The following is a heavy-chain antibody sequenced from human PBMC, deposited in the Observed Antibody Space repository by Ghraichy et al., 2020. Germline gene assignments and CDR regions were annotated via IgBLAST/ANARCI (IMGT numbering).Heavy chain of an antibody. CDR3: AKRSVAGTYYFDF. CDR2: ISGGADGI. V-gene: IGHV3-23*01. Sequence: GESLNISCAASGFTFSSYGMSWVRQAPGEGLEWVSSISGGADGIFYADSVKGRFTISRDNSKNTVYLQMNSLRAEDTAVYYCAKRSVAGTYYFDFWGQEPWSPSP. CDR1: GFTFSSYG. D-gene: IGHD6-19*01. J-gene: IGHJ4*01.